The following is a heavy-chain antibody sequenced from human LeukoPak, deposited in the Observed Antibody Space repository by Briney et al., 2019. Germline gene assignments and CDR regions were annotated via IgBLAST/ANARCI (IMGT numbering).Heavy chain of an antibody. CDR2: IYYSGST. CDR3: ARLSGYGLHYYYYVDV. CDR1: GGSISSSSYY. D-gene: IGHD5-12*01. V-gene: IGHV4-39*01. Sequence: PSETLSLTCTVSGGSISSSSYYWGWIRQPPGTGLEWIGSIYYSGSTYYNPSLKSRVTISVDTSKNQFSLKLSSVTAADTAVYYCARLSGYGLHYYYYVDVWGSGTTVTVSS. J-gene: IGHJ6*03.